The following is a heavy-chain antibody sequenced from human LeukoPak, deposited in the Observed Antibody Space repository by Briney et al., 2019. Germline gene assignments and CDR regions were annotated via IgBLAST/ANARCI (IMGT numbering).Heavy chain of an antibody. CDR3: AGDSDYGGYSRFDY. D-gene: IGHD4-17*01. CDR1: GFTFSIYW. V-gene: IGHV3-74*01. CDR2: IKSDGSST. Sequence: GGSLRLSCVASGFTFSIYWMHWVRQAPGKGLVWVSRIKSDGSSTSYAGFVKGRFTISRDNAKNTLYLQMDSLRGEDTAVYYCAGDSDYGGYSRFDYWGQGTLVTVSS. J-gene: IGHJ4*02.